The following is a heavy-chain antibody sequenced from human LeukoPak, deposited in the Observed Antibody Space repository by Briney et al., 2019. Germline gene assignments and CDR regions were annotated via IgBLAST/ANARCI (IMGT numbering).Heavy chain of an antibody. J-gene: IGHJ5*02. CDR3: ARDPGYSSGWYSNWFDP. Sequence: ASVKVSCKASGYTFTSYGISWVRQAPGQGLEWTGWLTAHNGNTNYAQKLQGRVAMTTDTSTSTAYMELRSLRSDDTAVYYCARDPGYSSGWYSNWFDPWGHGTLVTVSS. CDR1: GYTFTSYG. CDR2: LTAHNGNT. D-gene: IGHD6-19*01. V-gene: IGHV1-18*01.